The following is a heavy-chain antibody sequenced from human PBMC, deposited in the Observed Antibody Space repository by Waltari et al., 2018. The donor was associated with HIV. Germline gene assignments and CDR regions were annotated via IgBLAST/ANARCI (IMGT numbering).Heavy chain of an antibody. CDR2: LSGSGRTA. V-gene: IGHV3-23*01. J-gene: IGHJ3*01. Sequence: EVQLLEAGGGLVQPGGSLRLPCGASGFHLRSFAMSWVRQAPGKGPEWVSALSGSGRTASYAESVKGRFTISRDFSNNTLFLQMNNLRAEDTAVYFCAKSMRDLRPSAYDVWGQGTMVAISS. D-gene: IGHD2-8*01. CDR3: AKSMRDLRPSAYDV. CDR1: GFHLRSFA.